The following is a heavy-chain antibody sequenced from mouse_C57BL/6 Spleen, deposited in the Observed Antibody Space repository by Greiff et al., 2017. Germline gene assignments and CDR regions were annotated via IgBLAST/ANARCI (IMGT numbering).Heavy chain of an antibody. Sequence: QVQLQQPGAELVKPGASVKMSCKASGYTFTSYWITWVKQRPGQGLEWIGDIHPGSGSTNYNEKFKSKATLTVDTSSSTAYMQLSSLTSEDSAVYDCARPYDYDWYFDVWGTGTTVTVAS. J-gene: IGHJ1*03. V-gene: IGHV1-55*01. CDR3: ARPYDYDWYFDV. D-gene: IGHD2-4*01. CDR2: IHPGSGST. CDR1: GYTFTSYW.